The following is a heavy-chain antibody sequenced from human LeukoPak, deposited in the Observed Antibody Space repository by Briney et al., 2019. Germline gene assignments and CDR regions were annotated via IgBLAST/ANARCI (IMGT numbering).Heavy chain of an antibody. CDR2: INGGGRTT. CDR3: ARLFSTAHY. CDR1: GFTFSSYW. D-gene: IGHD2-21*01. Sequence: GGSLRLSCAASGFTFSSYWMHWVRQVPGKGLVWVSHINGGGRTTNYADAVKGRVTISRDNAKNSLYLQMNSLRAEDTAVYYCARLFSTAHYWGQGTLVTVSS. J-gene: IGHJ4*02. V-gene: IGHV3-74*01.